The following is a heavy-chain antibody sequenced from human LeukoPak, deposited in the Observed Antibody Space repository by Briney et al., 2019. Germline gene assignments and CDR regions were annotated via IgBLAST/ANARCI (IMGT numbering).Heavy chain of an antibody. D-gene: IGHD6-13*01. V-gene: IGHV3-11*04. CDR2: IRGSGGDI. J-gene: IGHJ4*02. Sequence: PGGSLRLSCAASGFTFSDYYMGWIRQAPRKGLEWVSYIRGSGGDIHYADSVKGRFTISRDNAKSSLYLQMNSLRAEDTAVYYCARDIVAAGLFFDYWGQGTPVTVSS. CDR3: ARDIVAAGLFFDY. CDR1: GFTFSDYY.